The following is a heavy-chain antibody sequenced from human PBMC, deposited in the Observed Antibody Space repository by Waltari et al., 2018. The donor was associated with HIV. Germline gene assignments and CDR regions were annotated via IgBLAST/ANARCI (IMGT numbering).Heavy chain of an antibody. Sequence: QVQLVESGGGVVQPGRSLRLSCAASGFPFSSYSMHWVRQAPGKGLGLVAVISDDGSKKYYAISVKGRFTISRDNSKNPLYLQMNSRRGEDPALYYCARDRGGGNYGDYEPLFDYWGQGTLVTVSS. CDR1: GFPFSSYS. CDR2: ISDDGSKK. J-gene: IGHJ4*02. V-gene: IGHV3-30-3*01. D-gene: IGHD4-17*01. CDR3: ARDRGGGNYGDYEPLFDY.